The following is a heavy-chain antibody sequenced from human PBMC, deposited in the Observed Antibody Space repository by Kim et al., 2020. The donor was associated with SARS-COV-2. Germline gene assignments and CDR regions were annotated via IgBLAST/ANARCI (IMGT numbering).Heavy chain of an antibody. D-gene: IGHD2-2*01. Sequence: SGPTLVNPTQTLTLTCSFSGFSLSTSGMCVSWIRQPPGKALEWLARIDWDDDKYYSTSLKTRLTISKDTSKNQVVLTMTNMDPVETATYYCARVRCYCSINSCQAAYFDYWGQGTLVTVSS. CDR3: ARVRCYCSINSCQAAYFDY. J-gene: IGHJ4*02. V-gene: IGHV2-70*11. CDR1: GFSLSTSGMC. CDR2: IDWDDDK.